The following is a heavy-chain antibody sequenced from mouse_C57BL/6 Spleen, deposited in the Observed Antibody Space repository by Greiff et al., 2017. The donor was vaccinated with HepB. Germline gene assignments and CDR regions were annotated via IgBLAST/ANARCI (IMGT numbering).Heavy chain of an antibody. J-gene: IGHJ3*01. V-gene: IGHV1-9*01. CDR1: GYTFTGYW. Sequence: VQLQQSGAELMKPGASVKLSCKATGYTFTGYWIEWVKQRPGHGLEWIGEILPGSGSTNYNEKFKGKATFTAVTSSNTAYMQLSSLTTEDAAIYYCASPYDYDGGFAYWGQGTLVTVSA. D-gene: IGHD2-4*01. CDR2: ILPGSGST. CDR3: ASPYDYDGGFAY.